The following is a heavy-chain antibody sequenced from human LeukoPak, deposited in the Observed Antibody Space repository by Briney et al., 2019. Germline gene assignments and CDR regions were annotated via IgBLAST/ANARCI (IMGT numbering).Heavy chain of an antibody. V-gene: IGHV3-21*01. D-gene: IGHD4-17*01. CDR3: ARIAVTYTFDY. Sequence: GGSLRLSCAASGFTFSNYNMNWVRQAPGKGLEWVSSISYSSSYIYYADSVKGRFTISRDNAKNSLYLQMNSLRAEDTAVYYCARIAVTYTFDYWGQGTLVTVSS. CDR1: GFTFSNYN. CDR2: ISYSSSYI. J-gene: IGHJ4*02.